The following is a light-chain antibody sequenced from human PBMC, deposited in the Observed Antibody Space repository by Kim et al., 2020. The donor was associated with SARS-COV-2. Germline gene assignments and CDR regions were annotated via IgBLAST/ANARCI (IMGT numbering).Light chain of an antibody. CDR3: QQYYSVTYT. V-gene: IGKV4-1*01. Sequence: RATINCKSSQSVLYSSNNRNYLAWYQQKPRQPPKLLIYWASTRASGVPDRFSGSGSGTDFTLTISSLQAEDVAAYYCQQYYSVTYTFGQGTKLEI. CDR2: WAS. J-gene: IGKJ2*01. CDR1: QSVLYSSNNRNY.